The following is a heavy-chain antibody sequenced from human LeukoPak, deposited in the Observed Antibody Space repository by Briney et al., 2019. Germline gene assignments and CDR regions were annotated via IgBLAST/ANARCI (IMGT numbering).Heavy chain of an antibody. D-gene: IGHD6-13*01. CDR3: ARGDLNIAAAGLDY. V-gene: IGHV4-59*01. CDR2: IYYSGST. Sequence: PSETLSLTCTVSGGSISSYYWSWIRQPPGKGLEWIGYIYYSGSTNYNPSLKSRVTISVDTSKNQFSLKLSSVTAPDTAVYYCARGDLNIAAAGLDYWGQGTLVTVSS. J-gene: IGHJ4*02. CDR1: GGSISSYY.